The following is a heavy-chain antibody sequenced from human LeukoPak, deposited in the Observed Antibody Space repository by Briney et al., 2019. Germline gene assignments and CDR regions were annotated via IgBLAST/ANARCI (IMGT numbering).Heavy chain of an antibody. J-gene: IGHJ6*03. CDR2: VYARGST. D-gene: IGHD1-20*01. CDR1: GVSISSYY. CDR3: ARDVGRGNWNYDSYMDV. Sequence: SETLSLTCTISGVSISSYYWSWIRQPAGEGLEWIGRVYARGSTYYNPSLKSRVTISVDTSNNQFSLNLSSVTVADTAVYFCARDVGRGNWNYDSYMDVWGKGTTVTVSS. V-gene: IGHV4-4*07.